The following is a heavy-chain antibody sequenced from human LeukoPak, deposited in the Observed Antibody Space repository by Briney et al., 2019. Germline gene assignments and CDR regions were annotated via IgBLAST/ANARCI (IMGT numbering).Heavy chain of an antibody. CDR1: GFTFSSYG. CDR2: IRYDGSNK. CDR3: AKVAHLSGSYYFDY. J-gene: IGHJ4*02. V-gene: IGHV3-30*02. Sequence: TGGSLRLSCAASGFTFSSYGMHWVRQAPGKGLEWVAFIRYDGSNKYYADSVKGRFTISRDNSKNTLYLQMNSLRAEDTAVYYCAKVAHLSGSYYFDYWGQGTLVTVSS. D-gene: IGHD3-10*01.